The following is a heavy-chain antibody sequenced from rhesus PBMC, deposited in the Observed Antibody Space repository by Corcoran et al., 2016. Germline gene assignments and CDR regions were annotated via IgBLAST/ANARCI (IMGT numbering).Heavy chain of an antibody. CDR2: NDGRGGST. J-gene: IGHJ4*01. CDR3: ARDRRLVPYYVDY. V-gene: IGHV4-92*01. D-gene: IGHD6S26*01. Sequence: QVQLQESGPGLVQPSETLSLPCTVSGGSISDSYSWNWIRQPPGKGLEWMGRNDGRGGSTSYKPSRKRRVTISKDTSKNQFSLKLSSVTAADTAVYYCARDRRLVPYYVDYWGQGVLVTVSS. CDR1: GGSISDSYS.